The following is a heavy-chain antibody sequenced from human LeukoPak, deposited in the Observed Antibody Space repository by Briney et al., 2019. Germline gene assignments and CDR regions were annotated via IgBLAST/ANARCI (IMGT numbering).Heavy chain of an antibody. D-gene: IGHD6-19*01. V-gene: IGHV1-3*01. Sequence: ASVKVSCKASGYTFTSYAMHWVRQAPGQRLEWMGWLNAGNGNTKYPQKFQGRVTITRDTSASTAYMELSSLRSEDTAVYYCAGGWGTVAGTQSFDYWGQGTLVTVSS. CDR2: LNAGNGNT. J-gene: IGHJ4*02. CDR3: AGGWGTVAGTQSFDY. CDR1: GYTFTSYA.